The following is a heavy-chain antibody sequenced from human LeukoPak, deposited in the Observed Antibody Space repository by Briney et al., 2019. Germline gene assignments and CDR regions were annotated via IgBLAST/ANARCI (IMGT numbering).Heavy chain of an antibody. J-gene: IGHJ3*02. D-gene: IGHD4-23*01. CDR3: AGDYEGNLAFDI. CDR1: GFSFSNCS. CDR2: ISSSSTYI. Sequence: GGSLRLSCAASGFSFSNCSMNWVRQAPGKGLEWVSSISSSSTYIYYADSLEGRFTIYRDNVRNSLYLQMNSLRAEDTAVYYCAGDYEGNLAFDIWGQGTMVTVSS. V-gene: IGHV3-21*01.